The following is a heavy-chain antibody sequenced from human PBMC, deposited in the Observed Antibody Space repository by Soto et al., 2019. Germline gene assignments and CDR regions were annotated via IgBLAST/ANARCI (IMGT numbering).Heavy chain of an antibody. V-gene: IGHV1-18*01. CDR1: GYTFTRYG. Sequence: GAAVKVSCKASGYTFTRYGISWVRQAPGQGLEWMGWISAYNGNTNYAQKLQGRVTMTTDTSTSTAYMELRSLRSDDTAVYYCARALLGYCSSTSCYKFDPWGQGTLVTVSS. J-gene: IGHJ5*02. CDR3: ARALLGYCSSTSCYKFDP. CDR2: ISAYNGNT. D-gene: IGHD2-2*02.